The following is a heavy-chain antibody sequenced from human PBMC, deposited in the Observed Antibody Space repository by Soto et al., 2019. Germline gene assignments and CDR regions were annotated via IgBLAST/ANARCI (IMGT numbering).Heavy chain of an antibody. D-gene: IGHD2-15*01. CDR3: ARDRCSGVSCYGTIGEAWFDP. CDR2: IIPIFGTA. V-gene: IGHV1-69*13. Sequence: SVKVSCKASGGTFSSYAISWVRQAPGQGLEWMGGIIPIFGTANYAQKFQGRVTITADESTSTAYMELSSLRSEDTAVYYCARDRCSGVSCYGTIGEAWFDPWG. J-gene: IGHJ5*02. CDR1: GGTFSSYA.